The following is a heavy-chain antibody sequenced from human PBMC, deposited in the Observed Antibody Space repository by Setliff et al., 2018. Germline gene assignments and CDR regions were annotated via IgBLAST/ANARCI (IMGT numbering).Heavy chain of an antibody. D-gene: IGHD3-22*01. CDR2: INTNNGDK. CDR1: GYTFTRYG. J-gene: IGHJ4*02. V-gene: IGHV1-18*01. CDR3: ARDADYYDSSENPIVDY. Sequence: ASVKVSCKASGYTFTRYGISWVRQAPGQGLEWMAYINTNNGDKYYAQNVQGRVTMTTDTSTSTAYMDLRSLRSDDTAVYYCARDADYYDSSENPIVDYWGQGTLVTVSS.